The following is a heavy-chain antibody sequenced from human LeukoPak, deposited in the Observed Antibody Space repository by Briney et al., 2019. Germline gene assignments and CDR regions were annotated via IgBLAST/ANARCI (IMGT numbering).Heavy chain of an antibody. V-gene: IGHV3-21*01. CDR3: ASLAISSTSSYYYYYYMDV. J-gene: IGHJ6*03. CDR2: ISSSSSYI. CDR1: GFTFSSYS. Sequence: GGSLRLSCAASGFTFSSYSINWVRQAPGKGLEWVSYISSSSSYIYYADSVKGRFTISRDNAKNSLYLQMNSLRAEDTAVYYCASLAISSTSSYYYYYYMDVWGKGTTVTVSS. D-gene: IGHD2-2*01.